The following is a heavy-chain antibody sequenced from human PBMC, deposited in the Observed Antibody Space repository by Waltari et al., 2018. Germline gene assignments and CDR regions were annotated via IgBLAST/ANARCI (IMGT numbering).Heavy chain of an antibody. CDR2: IKSDGSGA. D-gene: IGHD2-21*01. Sequence: EVQLVESGGGLIQPGGSLRLSCADSGFDFSSHWMHWVRHSPGEGLMWVARIKSDGSGAGYADSVKGRFTISRDNAKDTLYLQMNSLKVEDTAMYYCARDDSLWPHYFDHWGQGTLVTVSS. CDR1: GFDFSSHW. CDR3: ARDDSLWPHYFDH. V-gene: IGHV3-74*01. J-gene: IGHJ4*02.